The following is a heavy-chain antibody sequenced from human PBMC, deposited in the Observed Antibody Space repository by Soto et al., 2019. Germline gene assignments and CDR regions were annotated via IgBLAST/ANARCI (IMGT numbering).Heavy chain of an antibody. Sequence: SGTLSPTRPVFCGSVRSSSYSWGWVRPSPGEGLQWIGTIYSSENTYYNPSLLSRVTISVDTSKNEFSLRLSSVTAADTAVYYCARLNGYCISTNCHGYYGMDVWGQGTTVTVS. CDR2: IYSSENT. V-gene: IGHV4-39*01. CDR1: CGSVRSSSYS. D-gene: IGHD2-2*03. J-gene: IGHJ6*02. CDR3: ARLNGYCISTNCHGYYGMDV.